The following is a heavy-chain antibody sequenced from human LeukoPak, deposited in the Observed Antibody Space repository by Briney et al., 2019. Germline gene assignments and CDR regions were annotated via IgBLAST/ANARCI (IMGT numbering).Heavy chain of an antibody. J-gene: IGHJ6*02. V-gene: IGHV3-66*01. CDR3: AGYGDYGDYYYYSGVDV. CDR2: IYSGGST. D-gene: IGHD4-17*01. Sequence: GGSLRLSCAASGFTVSSNYMSWVRQAPGKGLEWVSIIYSGGSTYYADSVKGRFTISRDNSKNTLYLQMNSLRPEDTAVYYCAGYGDYGDYYYYSGVDVWGRGTTVTVSS. CDR1: GFTVSSNY.